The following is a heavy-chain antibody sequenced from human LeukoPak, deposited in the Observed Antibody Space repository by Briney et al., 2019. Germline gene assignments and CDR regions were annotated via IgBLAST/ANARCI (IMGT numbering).Heavy chain of an antibody. Sequence: GESLKISCKGSGYSFTSYWIGWVRQMPGKGLEWMGIIYPGDSDTRYSPSFQGQVTISADKSISTAYLQWSSLKASDTAMYYCARLGSQYSGSGAFDIWGQGTMVTVSS. CDR2: IYPGDSDT. J-gene: IGHJ3*02. CDR1: GYSFTSYW. CDR3: ARLGSQYSGSGAFDI. V-gene: IGHV5-51*01. D-gene: IGHD6-6*01.